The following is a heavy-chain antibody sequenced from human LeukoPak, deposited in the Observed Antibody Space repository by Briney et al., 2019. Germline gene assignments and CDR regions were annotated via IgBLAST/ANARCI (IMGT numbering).Heavy chain of an antibody. CDR1: GGSISSSSYY. D-gene: IGHD3-10*01. CDR3: AREDEGSWFDP. CDR2: IYTSGST. V-gene: IGHV4-61*02. J-gene: IGHJ5*02. Sequence: EPSETLSLTCTVSGGSISSSSYYWSWIRQPAGKGLEWIGRIYTSGSTNYNPSLKSRVTMSVDTSKNQFSLKLSSVTAADTAVYYCAREDEGSWFDPWGQGTLVTVSS.